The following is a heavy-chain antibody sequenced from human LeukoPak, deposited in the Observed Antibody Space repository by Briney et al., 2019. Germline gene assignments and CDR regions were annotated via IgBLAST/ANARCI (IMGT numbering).Heavy chain of an antibody. V-gene: IGHV3-11*05. J-gene: IGHJ6*02. CDR1: GFTFSDYY. CDR3: ARGSRYPYYYDSSGYLPD. CDR2: ISSSSSYT. Sequence: GGSLRLSCAASGFTFSDYYMSWIRQAPGKGLEWVSYISSSSSYTNYADSVKGRFTISRDNAKNSLYLQMNSLRAEDTAVYYCARGSRYPYYYDSSGYLPDRGQGTTVTVSS. D-gene: IGHD3-22*01.